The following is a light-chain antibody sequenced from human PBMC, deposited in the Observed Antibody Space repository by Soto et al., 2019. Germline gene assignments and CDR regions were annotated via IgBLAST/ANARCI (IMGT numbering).Light chain of an antibody. CDR3: QKYDDAPLS. J-gene: IGKJ4*01. CDR2: AAS. Sequence: DIQMTQSPSSLSASVGDRVTITCRASRGIGNYLAWYQQKPGKVPSLLIYAASTLQSGVSSRVSGSRSGTDVTLTISTLQPGDVATYYCQKYDDAPLSFGGGTKVDIK. V-gene: IGKV1-27*01. CDR1: RGIGNY.